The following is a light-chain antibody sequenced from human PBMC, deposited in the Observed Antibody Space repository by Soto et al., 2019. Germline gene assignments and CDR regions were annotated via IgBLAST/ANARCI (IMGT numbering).Light chain of an antibody. CDR2: YDN. J-gene: IGLJ1*01. Sequence: SYELTQAPSESVAPGETASISCGGDRIGRKSVHWYQQKPGRAPVLVMYYDNDRPSEIPERFSGFNSGNTATLDISGVEAEDEAEYYCQVWDSSSNHYVFGHGTKLTVL. V-gene: IGLV3-21*04. CDR3: QVWDSSSNHYV. CDR1: RIGRKS.